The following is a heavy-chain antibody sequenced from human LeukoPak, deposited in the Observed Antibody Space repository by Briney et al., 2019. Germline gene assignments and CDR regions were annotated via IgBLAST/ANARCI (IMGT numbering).Heavy chain of an antibody. J-gene: IGHJ3*02. V-gene: IGHV4-59*01. CDR1: GGSISSYY. CDR3: ARDAGQWLSWSVPRAFDI. Sequence: PSETLSLTCTVSGGSISSYYWSWIRQPPGKGLEWIGYIYYSGSTNYNPSLKSRVTISVDTSKNQFSLKLSSVTAADTAVYYCARDAGQWLSWSVPRAFDIWGQGTMVTVSS. CDR2: IYYSGST. D-gene: IGHD6-19*01.